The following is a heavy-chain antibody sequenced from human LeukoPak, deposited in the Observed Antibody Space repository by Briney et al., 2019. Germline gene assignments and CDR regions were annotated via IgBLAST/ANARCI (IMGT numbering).Heavy chain of an antibody. CDR2: INSDGSST. J-gene: IGHJ4*02. V-gene: IGHV3-74*01. Sequence: PGGSLRLSCAASGFTFSSYWMHWVRHAPGKGLVWVSRINSDGSSTYYADSVKGRFTISRDNAKNTLDLQMNSLRVEDTAVYYCARNGYDYGDYFDYWGQGTLVTVSS. CDR1: GFTFSSYW. D-gene: IGHD4-17*01. CDR3: ARNGYDYGDYFDY.